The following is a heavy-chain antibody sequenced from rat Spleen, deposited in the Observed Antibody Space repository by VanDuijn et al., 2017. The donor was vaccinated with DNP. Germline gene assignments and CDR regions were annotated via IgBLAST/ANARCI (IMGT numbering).Heavy chain of an antibody. J-gene: IGHJ2*01. CDR1: GFSLTSYG. V-gene: IGHV2-15*01. D-gene: IGHD1-10*01. CDR2: IWSGGST. Sequence: QVQLKESGPGLVQPSQTLSLTCTVSGFSLTSYGVRWVRQPPGKGLEWIGTIWSGGSTDYNSALESRLSISRDTSKSQVLLKMNRLKSEDTATYYCVREQHFYFDYWGQGVMVTVSS. CDR3: VREQHFYFDY.